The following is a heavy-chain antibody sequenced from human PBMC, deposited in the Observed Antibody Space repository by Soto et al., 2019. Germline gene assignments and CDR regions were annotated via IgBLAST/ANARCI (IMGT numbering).Heavy chain of an antibody. CDR3: ARHLSHDFWIGYHRYGMDV. V-gene: IGHV5-51*01. Sequence: GESLKISCKGSGYSFTSYWIGWVRQMPGKGLEWMGIIYPGDSDTRYSPSFQGQVTISADKSISTAYLQWSSLKASDTAMYYCARHLSHDFWIGYHRYGMDVWGQGTTVTVSS. CDR2: IYPGDSDT. J-gene: IGHJ6*02. D-gene: IGHD3-3*01. CDR1: GYSFTSYW.